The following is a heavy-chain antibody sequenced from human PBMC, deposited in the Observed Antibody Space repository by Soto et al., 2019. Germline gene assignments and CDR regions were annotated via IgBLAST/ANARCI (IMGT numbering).Heavy chain of an antibody. CDR1: GFSFANYG. D-gene: IGHD6-19*01. V-gene: IGHV3-23*01. J-gene: IGHJ4*02. CDR2: IGGSGGST. CDR3: AKGRDSAWYGVGI. Sequence: EVRLLESGGGLVQPGGSLRLSCASSGFSFANYGMSWVRQAPGKGLEWVSAIGGSGGSTYYADSAKGRFTISRDNSNNTLYLQMTGLRAEDTAVYYCAKGRDSAWYGVGIWGQGTLVTVSS.